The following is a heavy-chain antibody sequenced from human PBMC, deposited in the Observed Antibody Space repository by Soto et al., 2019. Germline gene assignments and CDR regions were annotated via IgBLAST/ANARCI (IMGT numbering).Heavy chain of an antibody. J-gene: IGHJ6*02. CDR1: GDSFTTYA. Sequence: QVQLVQSGAEVKKPGSSVKVSCKASGDSFTTYAFSWVRQAPGQGLEWMGGIIPGLGTVEYAQEFVSRFAISVDESTTTVYMEQSRLTPEDTAAYYCARSEGERATAKYYHYAVDVWGQGTTVTVSS. CDR3: ARSEGERATAKYYHYAVDV. D-gene: IGHD1-26*01. CDR2: IIPGLGTV. V-gene: IGHV1-69*01.